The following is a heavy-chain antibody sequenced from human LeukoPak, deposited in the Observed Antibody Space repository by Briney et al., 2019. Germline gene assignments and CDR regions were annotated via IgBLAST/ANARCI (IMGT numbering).Heavy chain of an antibody. CDR3: ARGTYGDYADY. Sequence: SETLSLTCTVSGGSISSYYWSWIRQPPGKGLEWIGYIYYSGSTNYNPSLKSRVTISVDTSKNQFSLKLSSVTAADTAVYYCARGTYGDYADYWGQGTLVTVSS. J-gene: IGHJ4*02. V-gene: IGHV4-59*01. CDR2: IYYSGST. CDR1: GGSISSYY. D-gene: IGHD4-17*01.